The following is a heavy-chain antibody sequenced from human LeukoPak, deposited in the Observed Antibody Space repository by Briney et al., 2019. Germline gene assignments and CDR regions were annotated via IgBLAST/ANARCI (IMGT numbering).Heavy chain of an antibody. CDR2: ISRTSNTI. CDR1: SFTLTIAS. Sequence: GGSLRPSYAAASFTLTIASINSVRQAPGKGLEWVSYISRTSNTIYYADSVKGRFTISKLNAKNSLYLQMNSLRDQCTVVYYWASVLGGYWFDTWGQGTLVTVSS. D-gene: IGHD3-22*01. V-gene: IGHV3-48*02. CDR3: ASVLGGYWFDT. J-gene: IGHJ5*02.